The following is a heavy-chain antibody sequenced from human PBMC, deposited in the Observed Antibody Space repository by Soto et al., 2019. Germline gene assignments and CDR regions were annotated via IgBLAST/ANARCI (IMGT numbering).Heavy chain of an antibody. V-gene: IGHV1-69*12. CDR2: IIPIFGTA. CDR3: ARVGTMTGDI. D-gene: IGHD3-22*01. CDR1: GGTFSSYA. J-gene: IGHJ3*02. Sequence: QVQLVQSGAEVKKPGSSVKVSCKASGGTFSSYAISWVRQAPGQGLEWMGGIIPIFGTANYAQKFQGRVTMXXDESASTAYMELSSLSSEDTAGYYCARVGTMTGDIWGRGTMVTVSS.